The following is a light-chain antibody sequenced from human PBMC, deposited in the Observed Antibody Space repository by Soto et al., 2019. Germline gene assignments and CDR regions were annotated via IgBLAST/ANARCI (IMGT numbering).Light chain of an antibody. CDR3: SSYLSTSALG. J-gene: IGLJ3*02. Sequence: QSALTQPASVSGSPGQSITISCTGTSSDIGHYDSVSWYQHHPGKAPKLIIYEVSNRPSGISNRFSGSRSGNTASLTISGLQAEDEADYYCSSYLSTSALGFGGGTQLTVL. CDR1: SSDIGHYDS. CDR2: EVS. V-gene: IGLV2-14*01.